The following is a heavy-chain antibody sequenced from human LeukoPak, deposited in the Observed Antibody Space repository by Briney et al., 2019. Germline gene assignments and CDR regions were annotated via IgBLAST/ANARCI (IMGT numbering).Heavy chain of an antibody. CDR3: ARLGDLRFLAWPARAPRAY. J-gene: IGHJ4*02. CDR1: GYGFTSYW. V-gene: IGHV5-51*01. CDR2: MYPGDSDT. Sequence: GVARQSACHGSGYGFTSYWIGWVRPIPGKGLEWMGIMYPGDSDTRYSPSFQGKVTISADKSISTAYLQWSSLTASDTARYYFARLGDLRFLAWPARAPRAYWGQGTLVTASS. D-gene: IGHD3-3*01.